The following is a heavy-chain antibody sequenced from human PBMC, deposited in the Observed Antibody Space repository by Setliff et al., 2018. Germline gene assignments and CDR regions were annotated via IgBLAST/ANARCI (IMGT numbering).Heavy chain of an antibody. CDR3: ARDRTAYTYGLDV. V-gene: IGHV4-59*02. CDR1: GGSVSPYF. J-gene: IGHJ6*02. D-gene: IGHD3-16*01. CDR2: IYHNGNT. Sequence: SETLSLTCTVSGGSVSPYFWSWIRQPPGKGLEWIGYIYHNGNTNFNPSLKSRVNMSVDTSNNQFVLNLKAETAADTAVYYCARDRTAYTYGLDVWGQGTTVTVSS.